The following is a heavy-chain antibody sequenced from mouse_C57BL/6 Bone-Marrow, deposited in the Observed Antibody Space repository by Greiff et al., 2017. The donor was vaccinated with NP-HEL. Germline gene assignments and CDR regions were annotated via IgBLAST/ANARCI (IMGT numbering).Heavy chain of an antibody. Sequence: EVMLVESGGGLVQPGGSLKLSCAASGFTFSDYGMAWVRQAPRKGPAWVAFISNLAYSIYYADTVTGRFTISRENAKNTLYLEMSSLRSEDTAMYYCARLWHYYAMDYWGQGTSVTVSS. CDR1: GFTFSDYG. J-gene: IGHJ4*01. V-gene: IGHV5-15*04. CDR3: ARLWHYYAMDY. CDR2: ISNLAYSI.